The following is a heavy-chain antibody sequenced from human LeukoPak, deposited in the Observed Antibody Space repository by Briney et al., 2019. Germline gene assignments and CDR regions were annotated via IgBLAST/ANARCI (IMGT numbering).Heavy chain of an antibody. CDR3: ARDAIKLFDY. CDR1: GGSISRGSYY. D-gene: IGHD5-24*01. V-gene: IGHV4-61*02. CDR2: IYTSGST. J-gene: IGHJ4*02. Sequence: SETLSLTCTVSGGSISRGSYYWSWIRQPAGKGLEWIGRIYTSGSTNYNPSLKSRVTISVDTYKNQFSLKLRSVTAADTAVYYCARDAIKLFDYWGQGTLVTVSS.